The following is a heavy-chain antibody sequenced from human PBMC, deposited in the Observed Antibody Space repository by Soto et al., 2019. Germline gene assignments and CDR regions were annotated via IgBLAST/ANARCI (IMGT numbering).Heavy chain of an antibody. CDR3: ATSTDSSGYYYGWYFDL. Sequence: QVQLQESGPGLVKPSETLSLTCTVSGGSISSYYWSWIRQPPGKGLEWIGYIYYSGSTNYNPSLKSRVTISVDTSKNQFSLKLSSVTAADTAVYYCATSTDSSGYYYGWYFDLWGRGTLVTVSS. D-gene: IGHD3-22*01. CDR2: IYYSGST. CDR1: GGSISSYY. J-gene: IGHJ2*01. V-gene: IGHV4-59*01.